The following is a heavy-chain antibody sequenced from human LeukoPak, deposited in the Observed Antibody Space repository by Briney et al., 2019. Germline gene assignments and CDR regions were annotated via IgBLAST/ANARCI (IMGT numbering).Heavy chain of an antibody. CDR1: GCTFSSYG. CDR3: AKSDFGELLAPFDY. CDR2: IRYDGSNK. J-gene: IGHJ4*02. V-gene: IGHV3-30*02. Sequence: PGGSLRLYCAASGCTFSSYGMHWVRQAPGKGLEWVAFIRYDGSNKYYADSVKGRFTISRDNSKNTLYLQMNSLRAEGTAVYYCAKSDFGELLAPFDYWGQGTLVTVSS. D-gene: IGHD3-10*01.